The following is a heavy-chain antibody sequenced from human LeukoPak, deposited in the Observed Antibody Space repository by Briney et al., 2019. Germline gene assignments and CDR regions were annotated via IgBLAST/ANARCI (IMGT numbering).Heavy chain of an antibody. Sequence: TGGSLRLSCSASGFTFTTYGMNWVRQAPGKGLEWVSGIGGSGTRTYYADSVKGRFTISRDNSKNTLYMQMDSLRAEDTAVYYCARDGWHYEFDYWGQGTLVTVSS. CDR3: ARDGWHYEFDY. V-gene: IGHV3-23*01. J-gene: IGHJ4*02. CDR1: GFTFTTYG. D-gene: IGHD1-7*01. CDR2: IGGSGTRT.